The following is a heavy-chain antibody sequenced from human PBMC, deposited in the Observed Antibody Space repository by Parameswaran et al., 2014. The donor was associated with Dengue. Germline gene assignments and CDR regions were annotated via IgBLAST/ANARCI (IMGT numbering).Heavy chain of an antibody. J-gene: IGHJ6*02. V-gene: IGHV1-69*04. Sequence: SWVRQAPGQGLEWMGRIIPILGIANYAQKFQGRVTIAADKSMSTAYMELSSLRSEDTAVYYCARGGGFVSSPHYYYGMDVWGQGTTVTVSS. CDR2: IIPILGIA. D-gene: IGHD3-10*01. CDR3: ARGGGFVSSPHYYYGMDV.